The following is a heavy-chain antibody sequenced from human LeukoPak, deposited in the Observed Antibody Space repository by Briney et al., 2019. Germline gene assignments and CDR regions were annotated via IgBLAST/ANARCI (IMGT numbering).Heavy chain of an antibody. CDR3: ARVYGDYVSDY. J-gene: IGHJ4*02. Sequence: GGSLRLSCAASGFTFDDYGMSWVRQAPGKGLEWVSGINWNGGSTGYADSVKGRFTISRDNAKNSLYLQMNSLRAEDTVLYYCARVYGDYVSDYWGQGTLVTVSS. D-gene: IGHD4-17*01. CDR2: INWNGGST. V-gene: IGHV3-20*04. CDR1: GFTFDDYG.